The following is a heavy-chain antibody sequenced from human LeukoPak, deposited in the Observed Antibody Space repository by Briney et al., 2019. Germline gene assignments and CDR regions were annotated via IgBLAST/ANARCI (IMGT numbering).Heavy chain of an antibody. V-gene: IGHV4-34*01. J-gene: IGHJ5*02. CDR1: GGSLSAYY. CDR2: INHGGST. D-gene: IGHD5-18*01. Sequence: SETLSLTCAVYGGSLSAYYWTWIRQPPGKGLEWIGEINHGGSTNYNPSLKSRVTISIDTSMNQFSLKLSSVTAADTAVYYCARESWLVDTAMVKSNWFDPWGQGTLVTVSS. CDR3: ARESWLVDTAMVKSNWFDP.